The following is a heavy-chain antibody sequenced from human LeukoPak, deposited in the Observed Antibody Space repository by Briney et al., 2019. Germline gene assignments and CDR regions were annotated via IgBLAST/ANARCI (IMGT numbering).Heavy chain of an antibody. CDR1: RFTFSSHN. CDR2: ISDSSTTI. CDR3: ARSRVRMRAFYYDY. J-gene: IGHJ4*02. Sequence: GGSLRLSCAASRFTFSSHNMHWVRQAPGKGLEWVSYISDSSTTIYYADSVKGRFTISRDNARNSLYLQMNSLGAEDTAVYYCARSRVRMRAFYYDYWGQGTLVTVSS. D-gene: IGHD2-2*01. V-gene: IGHV3-48*01.